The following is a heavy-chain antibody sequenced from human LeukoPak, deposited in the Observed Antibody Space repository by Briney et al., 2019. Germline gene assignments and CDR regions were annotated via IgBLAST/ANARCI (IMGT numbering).Heavy chain of an antibody. Sequence: SVKVSCKASGGTFSSYAISWVRQAPGQGLEWMGGIIPIFGTANYAQKFQGRVTITTDESTSTAYMELSSLRSEDTAVYYCASGYYYDSSGYRWFDPWGQGTLVTVSS. CDR1: GGTFSSYA. J-gene: IGHJ5*02. V-gene: IGHV1-69*05. CDR2: IIPIFGTA. D-gene: IGHD3-22*01. CDR3: ASGYYYDSSGYRWFDP.